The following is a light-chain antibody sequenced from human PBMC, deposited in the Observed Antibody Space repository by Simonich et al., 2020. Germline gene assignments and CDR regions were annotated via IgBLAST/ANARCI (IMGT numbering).Light chain of an antibody. CDR3: QQYNSYSMYT. V-gene: IGKV1-33*01. CDR1: QDISNY. J-gene: IGKJ2*01. CDR2: DAS. Sequence: DIQMTQSPSSLSASVGDRVTITCQASQDISNYLNWYQQKPGKAPKRLLDDASNLETGVPSRFSGSGSGTDCTFTISSLQPEDIATYYCQQYNSYSMYTFGQGTKLEIK.